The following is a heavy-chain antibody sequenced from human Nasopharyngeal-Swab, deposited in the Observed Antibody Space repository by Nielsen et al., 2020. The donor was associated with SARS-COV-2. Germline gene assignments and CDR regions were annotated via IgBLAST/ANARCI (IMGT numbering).Heavy chain of an antibody. V-gene: IGHV1-2*06. D-gene: IGHD1-26*01. J-gene: IGHJ4*02. CDR3: ARALKGWETDGCFDY. CDR1: GYTFIGHY. Sequence: ASVKVSYKASGYTFIGHYIHWVRQAPGQGLEWMGRINPSSGGTNYAQKFQGRVSLTRDTSISTLYMELTRLKFDDTAVYYCARALKGWETDGCFDYWGQGILVTVSS. CDR2: INPSSGGT.